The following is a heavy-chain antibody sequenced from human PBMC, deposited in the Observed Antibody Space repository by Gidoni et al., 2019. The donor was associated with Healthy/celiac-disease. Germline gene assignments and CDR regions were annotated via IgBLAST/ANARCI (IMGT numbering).Heavy chain of an antibody. CDR3: ARGKYRGYDRDWFDP. CDR1: VFTFTGAY. CDR2: INPNSGGT. J-gene: IGHJ5*02. V-gene: IGHV1-2*02. D-gene: IGHD5-12*01. Sequence: QLVQFVSQAKKPRSSVKVSCKAPVFTFTGAYMHWARQAPGQVLEWMGWINPNSGGTNYAQKCQGGGTMSRDTSISTAYMGLSRLRSDDTAVDYCARGKYRGYDRDWFDPWGQGTLVTVSS.